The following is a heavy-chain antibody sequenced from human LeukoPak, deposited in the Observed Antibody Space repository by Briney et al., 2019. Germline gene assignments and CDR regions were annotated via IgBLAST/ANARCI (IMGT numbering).Heavy chain of an antibody. Sequence: SETLSLTCTVSGGSISRYYWSWIRQPAGKGLEWIGRIYTSGSTNYNPSLKSRVTISVDTSKNQFSLKLSSVTAADTAVYYCARQSGHYYDSSGSNWFDPWGQGTLVTVSS. CDR3: ARQSGHYYDSSGSNWFDP. D-gene: IGHD3-22*01. CDR1: GGSISRYY. V-gene: IGHV4-4*07. CDR2: IYTSGST. J-gene: IGHJ5*02.